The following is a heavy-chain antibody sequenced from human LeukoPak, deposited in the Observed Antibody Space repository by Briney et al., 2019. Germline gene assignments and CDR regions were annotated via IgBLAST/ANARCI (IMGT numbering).Heavy chain of an antibody. V-gene: IGHV1-18*01. J-gene: IGHJ4*02. CDR2: IDTYSGKT. CDR1: GYTYTTDG. Sequence: ASVKVSCKASGYTYTTDGISWVRQAPGQGLEWMGWIDTYSGKTNYAQKFQGRVTMTSDTSTSTAYMELSSLRSEDTAVYYCARGLKGNPYYFDYWGQGTLVTVSS. D-gene: IGHD4-23*01. CDR3: ARGLKGNPYYFDY.